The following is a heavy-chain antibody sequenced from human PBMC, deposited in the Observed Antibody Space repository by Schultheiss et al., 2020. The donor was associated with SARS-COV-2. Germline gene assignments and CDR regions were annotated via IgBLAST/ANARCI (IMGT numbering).Heavy chain of an antibody. CDR2: INHSGST. D-gene: IGHD6-25*01. Sequence: SETLSLTCTVSGGSISSYYWSWIRQPPGKGLEWIGEINHSGSTNYNPSLKSRVTISVDTSKNQFSLKLSSVTAADTAVYYCVGAALHGMDVWGQGTTVTVSS. V-gene: IGHV4-34*01. CDR3: VGAALHGMDV. CDR1: GGSISSYY. J-gene: IGHJ6*02.